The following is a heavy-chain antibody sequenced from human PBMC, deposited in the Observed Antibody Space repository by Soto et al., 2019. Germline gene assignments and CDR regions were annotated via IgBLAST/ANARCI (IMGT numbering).Heavy chain of an antibody. Sequence: GGSLRLSCAASGFTFSSYGMHWVRQAPGKGLEWVAVISYDGSNKYYADSVKGRFTISRDNSKNTLYLQMNSLRAEDTAVYYCAKDLGYSSGWSTDYYYYYGMDVWGQGTTVTVSS. CDR1: GFTFSSYG. D-gene: IGHD6-19*01. CDR3: AKDLGYSSGWSTDYYYYYGMDV. V-gene: IGHV3-30*18. CDR2: ISYDGSNK. J-gene: IGHJ6*02.